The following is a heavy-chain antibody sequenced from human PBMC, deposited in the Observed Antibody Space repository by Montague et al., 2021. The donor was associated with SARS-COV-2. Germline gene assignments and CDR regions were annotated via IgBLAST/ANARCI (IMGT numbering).Heavy chain of an antibody. Sequence: SETLSLTCTVSGGSISSSSYYWGWIRQPPGKGLEWIGSIYYTGSTYYNPSLKSRVTISVDTSKNQFPLKLSSVTAADTAVYYCARDTRIAMLVVVTRYGLDVGGQGTTVTVSS. D-gene: IGHD3-22*01. J-gene: IGHJ6*02. CDR1: GGSISSSSYY. CDR2: IYYTGST. CDR3: ARDTRIAMLVVVTRYGLDV. V-gene: IGHV4-39*06.